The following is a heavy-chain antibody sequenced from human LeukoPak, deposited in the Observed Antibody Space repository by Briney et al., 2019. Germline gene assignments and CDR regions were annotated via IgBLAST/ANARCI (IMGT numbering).Heavy chain of an antibody. CDR3: ARRGAGRNWFDP. Sequence: SSETLSLTCTVSGGSVSSSSYYWGWIRQPPGKGLEWIGTIYYDGSTYYNPSLKSRVTISVDTSKNQFSLKLSSVTAADTAVYYCARRGAGRNWFDPWGQGTLVTVSS. CDR2: IYYDGST. D-gene: IGHD6-19*01. J-gene: IGHJ5*02. V-gene: IGHV4-39*07. CDR1: GGSVSSSSYY.